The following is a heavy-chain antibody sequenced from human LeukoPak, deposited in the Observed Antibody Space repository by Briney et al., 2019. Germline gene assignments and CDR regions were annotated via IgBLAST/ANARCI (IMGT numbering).Heavy chain of an antibody. CDR2: IYSGGNT. CDR3: AKCYGDYVRYLDY. D-gene: IGHD4-17*01. J-gene: IGHJ4*02. Sequence: GGSLRLSCAASGFTVSSNCMSWVRQAPGKGLEWVSVIYSGGNTYYADSVKGRFTISRDNSKNTLYLQMNSLRAEDTAMYYCAKCYGDYVRYLDYWGQGTLVTVSS. V-gene: IGHV3-53*01. CDR1: GFTVSSNC.